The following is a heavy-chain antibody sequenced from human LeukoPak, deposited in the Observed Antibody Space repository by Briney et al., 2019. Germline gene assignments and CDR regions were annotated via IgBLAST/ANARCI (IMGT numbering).Heavy chain of an antibody. Sequence: PVKASCKPSRPTFSRYATSWVRQAPGQRLEWMEGIIPIFGTANYAQKLQGRVTITADESTSTAYMEMSSLRSEDTAVYYCARGPAGSRATLASWGQGTLVSVSS. D-gene: IGHD6-19*01. CDR2: IIPIFGTA. J-gene: IGHJ5*02. V-gene: IGHV1-69*13. CDR1: RPTFSRYA. CDR3: ARGPAGSRATLAS.